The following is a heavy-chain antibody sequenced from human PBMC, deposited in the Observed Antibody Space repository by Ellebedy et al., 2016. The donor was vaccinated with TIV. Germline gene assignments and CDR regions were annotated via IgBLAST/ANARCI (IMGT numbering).Heavy chain of an antibody. CDR1: GGSISNYY. D-gene: IGHD5-12*01. V-gene: IGHV4-59*01. CDR3: ARAGGYVNYFDY. Sequence: MPGGSLRLSCTVSGGSISNYYWSWIRQPPGKGLEWIGYIYYTGSTNYNPSLKSRVTISLDTSKTQFSLQLSSVTAADPAVYYCARAGGYVNYFDYWGQGTLVTVSS. CDR2: IYYTGST. J-gene: IGHJ4*02.